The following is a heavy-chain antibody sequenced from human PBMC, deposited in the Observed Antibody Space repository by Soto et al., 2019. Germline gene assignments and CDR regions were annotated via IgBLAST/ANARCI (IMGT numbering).Heavy chain of an antibody. CDR2: IYYRGNT. D-gene: IGHD3-10*01. CDR1: GGSINSGLYY. Sequence: QVQLQESGPGLVKPSQTLSLTCTVSGGSINSGLYYWSRISQYPGKGLEWIGYIYYRGNTYYNPSLKSRLTIVVDTSTNQLSLKLSSVTAADTAVYYCARARSGSYFVLEYWGQGSLVTVSS. V-gene: IGHV4-31*03. J-gene: IGHJ4*02. CDR3: ARARSGSYFVLEY.